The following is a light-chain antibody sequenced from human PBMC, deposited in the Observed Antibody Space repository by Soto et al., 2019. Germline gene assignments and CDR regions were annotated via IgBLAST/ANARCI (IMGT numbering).Light chain of an antibody. CDR1: QSFNSIY. J-gene: IGKJ1*01. CDR3: PQYDSCP. CDR2: GAS. V-gene: IGKV3-20*01. Sequence: TQSPGTLSLSPGERATLSCRASQSFNSIYLAWYQQKPGQAPRLLIYGASSRATGIPDRFSGSGSGTDFTLTISRLEPEDFAVYYCPQYDSCPFGQGTKVAIK.